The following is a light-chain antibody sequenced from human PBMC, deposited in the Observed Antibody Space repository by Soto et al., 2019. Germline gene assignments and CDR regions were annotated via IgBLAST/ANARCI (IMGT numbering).Light chain of an antibody. V-gene: IGLV2-14*01. Sequence: QSALTQPASVSGSPGQSITISCTGTSSDVGGYNCVSWYQQHPGKAPKLMIYDVSNRPSGVSNRFSGSKSGNTASLTISGLQAEDEADYYCSSYTSSSPRVFGGGTKLTVL. CDR2: DVS. CDR3: SSYTSSSPRV. J-gene: IGLJ3*02. CDR1: SSDVGGYNC.